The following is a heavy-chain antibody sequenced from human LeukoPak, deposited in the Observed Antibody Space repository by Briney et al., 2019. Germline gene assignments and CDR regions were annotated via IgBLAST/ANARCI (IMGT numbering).Heavy chain of an antibody. V-gene: IGHV3-7*01. D-gene: IGHD1-14*01. Sequence: GGSLRLSCAASGFTFNNYWMSWVRQAPGKGLQWVANIKQDGSEKFYVDSVKGRFTISRDNTKKSLYLQMSRLRAEDTAVYYCARTRTGGYWGQGTLVTVSS. CDR1: GFTFNNYW. J-gene: IGHJ4*02. CDR2: IKQDGSEK. CDR3: ARTRTGGY.